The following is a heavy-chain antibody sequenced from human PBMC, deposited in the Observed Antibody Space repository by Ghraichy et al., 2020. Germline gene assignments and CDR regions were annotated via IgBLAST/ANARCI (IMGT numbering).Heavy chain of an antibody. J-gene: IGHJ4*02. Sequence: SETLSLTCAVYGGSFSGYYWSWIRQPPGKGLEWIGEINHSGSTNYNPSLKSRVTISVDTSKNQFSLKLSSVTAADTAVFYCARASVGSGSNYYFDYWGQGTLVTVSS. CDR2: INHSGST. CDR1: GGSFSGYY. CDR3: ARASVGSGSNYYFDY. V-gene: IGHV4-34*01. D-gene: IGHD3-10*01.